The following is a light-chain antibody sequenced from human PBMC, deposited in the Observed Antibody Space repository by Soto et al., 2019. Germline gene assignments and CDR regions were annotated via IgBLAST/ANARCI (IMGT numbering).Light chain of an antibody. Sequence: EIVLTQSPATLSLSPGERATLSCRASQSVSSYLAWYQQKPGQAPRLLIFDTSNRATGISARFSGSGSGTDFTLTISRLEPEDFAVYYCHHYGGSPITFGQGTRREIK. CDR2: DTS. V-gene: IGKV3-11*01. CDR3: HHYGGSPIT. CDR1: QSVSSY. J-gene: IGKJ5*01.